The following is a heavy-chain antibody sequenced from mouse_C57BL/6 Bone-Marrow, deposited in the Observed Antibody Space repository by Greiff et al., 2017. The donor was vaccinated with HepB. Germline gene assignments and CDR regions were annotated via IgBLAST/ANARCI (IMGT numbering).Heavy chain of an antibody. CDR2: ISDGGSYT. Sequence: EVKLMESGGGLVKPGGSLKLSCAASGFTFSSYAMSWVRQTPEKRLEWVATISDGGSYTYYPDNVKGRFTISRDNAKNNLYLQMSHLKSEDTAMYYCARDLYYYAMDYWGQGTSVTVSS. CDR1: GFTFSSYA. CDR3: ARDLYYYAMDY. J-gene: IGHJ4*01. V-gene: IGHV5-4*01.